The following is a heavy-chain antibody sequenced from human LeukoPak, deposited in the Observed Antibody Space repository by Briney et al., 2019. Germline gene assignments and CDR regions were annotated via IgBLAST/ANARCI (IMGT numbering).Heavy chain of an antibody. J-gene: IGHJ3*02. CDR2: IHPGDSDN. D-gene: IGHD1-26*01. V-gene: IGHV5-51*01. CDR3: ARTYPIMWEPGIGAFDI. Sequence: GESLKISCKGSGYSFTSYWIGWVRQMPGKGLEWMGTIHPGDSDNRNSPSFQGLVIISADKSISTAYLQWSSLKASDTAMYYCARTYPIMWEPGIGAFDIWGQGTMVSVSS. CDR1: GYSFTSYW.